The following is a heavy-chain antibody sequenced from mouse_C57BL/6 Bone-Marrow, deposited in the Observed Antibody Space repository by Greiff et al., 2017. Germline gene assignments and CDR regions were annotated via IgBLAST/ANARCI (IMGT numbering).Heavy chain of an antibody. CDR2: IFPGSGST. Sequence: QVQLQQSGPELVRPGASVKISCKAPGYTFTSPWMQWVRQRPGQGLEWIGEIFPGSGSTYYNEKFQGKATLTVDTSSSPAYMQLSSLTSEDSAVDFCARALYDYELDFDYWGQGTTLTVSS. D-gene: IGHD2-4*01. J-gene: IGHJ2*01. V-gene: IGHV1-56*01. CDR1: GYTFTSPW. CDR3: ARALYDYELDFDY.